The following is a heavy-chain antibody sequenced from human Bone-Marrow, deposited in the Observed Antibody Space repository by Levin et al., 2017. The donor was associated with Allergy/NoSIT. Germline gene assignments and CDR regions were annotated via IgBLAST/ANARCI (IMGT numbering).Heavy chain of an antibody. CDR1: GFIFSNYG. V-gene: IGHV3-33*01. D-gene: IGHD2-15*01. CDR2: IWYDGSNK. CDR3: ARSATSDSGGRDY. J-gene: IGHJ4*02. Sequence: GGSLRLSCAASGFIFSNYGMHWVRQAPGKGLEWVAVIWYDGSNKYYADSVKGRFTISRDNSKNTLYLHMNSLRAEDTALYYCARSATSDSGGRDYWGQGTLVTVSS.